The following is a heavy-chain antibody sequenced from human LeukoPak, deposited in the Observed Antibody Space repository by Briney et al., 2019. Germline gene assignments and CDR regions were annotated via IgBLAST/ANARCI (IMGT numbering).Heavy chain of an antibody. D-gene: IGHD3-22*01. V-gene: IGHV2-5*02. J-gene: IGHJ4*02. CDR2: IFWGDDK. CDR1: GFSLSTSGVG. Sequence: SGPTLVNPTQTLTLTCTFSGFSLSTSGVGVGWIRQPPGKALEWLALIFWGDDKRYSPSLKSRLTITKDTYKNQVVLTVTNMDPVDTATYYCAHKLRNYYDASGSQFDYWGQGTLVTVSS. CDR3: AHKLRNYYDASGSQFDY.